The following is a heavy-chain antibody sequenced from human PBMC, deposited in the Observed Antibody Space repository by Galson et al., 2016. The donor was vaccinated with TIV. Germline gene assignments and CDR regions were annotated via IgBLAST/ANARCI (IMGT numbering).Heavy chain of an antibody. CDR3: TKVPSSGFSYYYGLGF. V-gene: IGHV3-23*01. D-gene: IGHD3-22*01. CDR2: ISGGGGTT. Sequence: SLRLSCAASGFTFSIFTMTWVRQAPGMGLEWVSAISGGGGTTYYADSVKGRFTISRDNSKNTLFLQMNSLRAEDTAVYYCTKVPSSGFSYYYGLGFWGQGTSVTVS. CDR1: GFTFSIFT. J-gene: IGHJ6*02.